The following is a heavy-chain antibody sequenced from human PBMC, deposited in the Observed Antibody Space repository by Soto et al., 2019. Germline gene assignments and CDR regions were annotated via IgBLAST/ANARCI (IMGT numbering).Heavy chain of an antibody. Sequence: QVQLVESGGGVVQPGRSLRLSCAASGFTFSSYGMHWVRQAPGKGLEWVAGIWYDGSNKYYAESVKGRFTISRDNSKNTLYMHMNSLRAEDTAVYYCARAVGATTYGGNWFDPWGQGTLVTVSS. V-gene: IGHV3-33*01. CDR1: GFTFSSYG. D-gene: IGHD5-12*01. CDR3: ARAVGATTYGGNWFDP. CDR2: IWYDGSNK. J-gene: IGHJ5*02.